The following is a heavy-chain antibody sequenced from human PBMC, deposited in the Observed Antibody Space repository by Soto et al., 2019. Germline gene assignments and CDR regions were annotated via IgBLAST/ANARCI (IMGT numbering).Heavy chain of an antibody. V-gene: IGHV3-53*01. J-gene: IGHJ6*02. CDR2: IYSGGST. D-gene: IGHD6-19*01. CDR3: ARGHSSGWYGGHYYYGMDV. Sequence: EVQLVESGGGLIQPGGSLRLSCAASGFTVSSNYMSWVRQAPGKGLEWVSVIYSGGSTYYADSVKGRFTISRDNYKNTLYLQMNSLRAEDTAVYYCARGHSSGWYGGHYYYGMDVWGQGTTVTVSS. CDR1: GFTVSSNY.